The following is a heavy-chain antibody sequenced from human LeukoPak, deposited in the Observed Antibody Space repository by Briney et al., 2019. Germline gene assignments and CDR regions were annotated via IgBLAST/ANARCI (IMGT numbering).Heavy chain of an antibody. CDR2: ISGSGGSI. D-gene: IGHD3-3*01. CDR1: GFIFSSYA. V-gene: IGHV3-23*01. J-gene: IGHJ4*02. Sequence: GESLRLSCAASGFIFSSYAMSWVRQAPGKGLEWVSTISGSGGSIYYADSVKGRFTISRDNSRKTLYLQMNSLRAEDSAVYYCSTVVTIFGVIYSAWGQGTLVTVSS. CDR3: STVVTIFGVIYSA.